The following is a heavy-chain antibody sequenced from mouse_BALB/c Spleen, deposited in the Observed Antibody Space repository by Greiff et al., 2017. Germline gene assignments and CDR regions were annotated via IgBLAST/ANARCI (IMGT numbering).Heavy chain of an antibody. CDR1: GFNIKDTY. CDR3: ARSGYYGSRNAMDY. D-gene: IGHD1-1*01. Sequence: DVQLQESGAELVKPGASVKLSCTASGFNIKDTYMHWVKQRPEQGLEWIGRIDPANGNTKYDPKFQGKATITADTSSNTAYLQLSSLTSEDTAVYYCARSGYYGSRNAMDYWGQGTSVTVSS. CDR2: IDPANGNT. J-gene: IGHJ4*01. V-gene: IGHV14-3*02.